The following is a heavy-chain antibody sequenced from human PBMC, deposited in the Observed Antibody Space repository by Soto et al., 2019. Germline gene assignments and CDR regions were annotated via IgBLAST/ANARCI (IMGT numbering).Heavy chain of an antibody. V-gene: IGHV4-30-2*01. J-gene: IGHJ4*02. CDR3: AAGGGLPRYY. D-gene: IGHD1-26*01. CDR1: GGSISSGGYS. CDR2: IYHSGST. Sequence: QLQLQESGSGLVKPSQTLSLTCAVSGGSISSGGYSWSWIRQPPGKGLEWIGYIYHSGSTYYNPSLKSRVTIPVDMSKNQFALKLSSVTAADTAVYYCAAGGGLPRYYWGQGTLVTVSS.